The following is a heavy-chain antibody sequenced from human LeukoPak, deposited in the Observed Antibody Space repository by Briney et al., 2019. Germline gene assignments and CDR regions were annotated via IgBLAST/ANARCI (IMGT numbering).Heavy chain of an antibody. D-gene: IGHD3-22*01. V-gene: IGHV4-31*03. J-gene: IGHJ5*02. Sequence: SQTLSLTCTVSGGSLSSGGYYWSWLRQHPGTGLEWIGYIYYSESTYYNPSLKSRVTISVDTSKNQFSLKLSSVTAADTAVYYCARGVVIVVEGWFDPWGQGTLVTVSS. CDR1: GGSLSSGGYY. CDR2: IYYSEST. CDR3: ARGVVIVVEGWFDP.